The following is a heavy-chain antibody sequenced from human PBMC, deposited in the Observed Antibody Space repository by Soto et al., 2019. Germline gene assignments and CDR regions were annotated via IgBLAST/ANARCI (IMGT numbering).Heavy chain of an antibody. CDR2: IYPGDSDT. Sequence: GESLKISCKGSGYSFTSYWIGWVRQMPGKGLEWMGIIYPGDSDTRYSPSFQGQVTISADKSISTAYLQWSSLKASDTAMYYCARYGHYYDSSGYYPVPYWFDPWGQGTLVTVSS. V-gene: IGHV5-51*01. D-gene: IGHD3-22*01. J-gene: IGHJ5*02. CDR3: ARYGHYYDSSGYYPVPYWFDP. CDR1: GYSFTSYW.